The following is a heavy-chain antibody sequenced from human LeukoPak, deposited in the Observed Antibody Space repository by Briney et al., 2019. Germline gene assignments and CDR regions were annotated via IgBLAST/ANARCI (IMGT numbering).Heavy chain of an antibody. Sequence: GESLKISCKGSGYIFTRYWIGWVRQMPGRGLEWMGIIYPGDSNIRYSPSFQGQDSISADKSISTAYLQWSSLQASDTAMYYCARHRDSSGFPAAFDLWGQGTLVTVSS. CDR1: GYIFTRYW. J-gene: IGHJ3*01. CDR3: ARHRDSSGFPAAFDL. CDR2: IYPGDSNI. D-gene: IGHD3-22*01. V-gene: IGHV5-51*01.